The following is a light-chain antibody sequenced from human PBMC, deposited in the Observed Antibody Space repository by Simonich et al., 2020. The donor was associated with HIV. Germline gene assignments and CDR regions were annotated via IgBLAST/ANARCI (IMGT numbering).Light chain of an antibody. Sequence: QSALTQPASVSGSPGQSITISCTGTSSDVDDSNYVSWYQQHPGKAPQLMIFDVSNRPSGVSNRFSGSKSGSTASLTISGLQAEDEADYYCSSYTSSNTLVFGGGTKLTVL. J-gene: IGLJ2*01. CDR2: DVS. CDR1: SSDVDDSNY. CDR3: SSYTSSNTLV. V-gene: IGLV2-14*03.